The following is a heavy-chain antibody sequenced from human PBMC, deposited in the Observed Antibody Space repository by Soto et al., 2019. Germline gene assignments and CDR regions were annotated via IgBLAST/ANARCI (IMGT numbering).Heavy chain of an antibody. CDR1: GGSISSYY. CDR3: ASVTYDSSGYYFDY. V-gene: IGHV4-4*07. J-gene: IGHJ4*02. CDR2: IYTSGIT. Sequence: SETLSLTGTVSGGSISSYYWSWIRQPAGKGLEWIGRIYTSGITNYNPSLTSRVTMSVDTSKKQFSLKLSSVTAADTAVYYCASVTYDSSGYYFDYWGQGTLVTVSS. D-gene: IGHD3-22*01.